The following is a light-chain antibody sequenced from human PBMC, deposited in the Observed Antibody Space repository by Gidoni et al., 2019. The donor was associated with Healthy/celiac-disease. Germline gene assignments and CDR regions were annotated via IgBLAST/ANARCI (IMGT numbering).Light chain of an antibody. CDR3: QQCSNRPLT. J-gene: IGKJ4*01. V-gene: IGKV3-11*01. CDR2: DAS. CDR1: QSVSSY. Sequence: PATLSVSEGKRATISCRASQSVSSYLDWYQQKPGKAPRLLIYDASNRDTGIPARFSGSGSGTDFTFTISSLEPEDFAVYYCQQCSNRPLTFGGGTKVEIK.